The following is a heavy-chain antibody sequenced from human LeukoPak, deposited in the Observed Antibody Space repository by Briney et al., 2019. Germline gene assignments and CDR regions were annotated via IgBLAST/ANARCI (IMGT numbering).Heavy chain of an antibody. J-gene: IGHJ4*02. CDR1: GFIFKTYT. Sequence: GGSLRLSCAASGFIFKTYTMTWVRQAPGKGLEWVSSITGDCKYINYADSVKGRFTISRDNAKNSLYLQVASLRGDDTATYYCAREGNDYYYDQWGQGTLVTVSP. D-gene: IGHD3-16*01. V-gene: IGHV3-21*01. CDR2: ITGDCKYI. CDR3: AREGNDYYYDQ.